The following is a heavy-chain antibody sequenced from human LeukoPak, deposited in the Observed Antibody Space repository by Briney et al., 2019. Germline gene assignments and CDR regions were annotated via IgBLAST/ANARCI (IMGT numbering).Heavy chain of an antibody. Sequence: EASVKVSCKASGYTFTSYGISWVRQAPGQGLEWMGWISAYNGNTNYAQKLQGRVTMTADTSTSTAYMELRSLRSDDTAVYYCARLWLLSGYYYDSSGSYEGWFDPWGQGTLVTVSS. CDR2: ISAYNGNT. J-gene: IGHJ5*02. V-gene: IGHV1-18*01. D-gene: IGHD3-22*01. CDR3: ARLWLLSGYYYDSSGSYEGWFDP. CDR1: GYTFTSYG.